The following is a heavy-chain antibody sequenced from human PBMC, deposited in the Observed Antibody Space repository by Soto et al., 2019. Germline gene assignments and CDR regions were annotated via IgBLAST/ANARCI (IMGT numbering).Heavy chain of an antibody. CDR1: GFTFSSYG. D-gene: IGHD1-7*01. Sequence: GGSLRLSCAASGFTFSSYGMHWVRQAPGKGLEWVAVIWYDGSNKYYADSVKGRFTISRDNSKNTLYLQMNSLRAEDTAVYYSARALQRDWNYVLQARPPGYWGQGTLVTVSS. V-gene: IGHV3-33*01. J-gene: IGHJ4*02. CDR2: IWYDGSNK. CDR3: ARALQRDWNYVLQARPPGY.